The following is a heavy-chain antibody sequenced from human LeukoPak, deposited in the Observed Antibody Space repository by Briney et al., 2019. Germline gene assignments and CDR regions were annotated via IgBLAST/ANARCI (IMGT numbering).Heavy chain of an antibody. D-gene: IGHD3-10*01. V-gene: IGHV3-30*02. CDR1: GYTFSSYG. CDR2: IRYDGSNK. Sequence: GGSLRLSCAASGYTFSSYGMHWVRQAPGKGLEWVAFIRYDGSNKYYADSVKGRSTISRDNSKNIVDLQMNSLRAEDTAVYYCARDYDSGTYYINYWGQGTLVTVSS. J-gene: IGHJ4*02. CDR3: ARDYDSGTYYINY.